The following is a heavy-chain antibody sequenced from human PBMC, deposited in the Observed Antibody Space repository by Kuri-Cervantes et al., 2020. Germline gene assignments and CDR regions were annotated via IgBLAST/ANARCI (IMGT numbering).Heavy chain of an antibody. CDR3: AREGWLRSGLCEDLGYYYGIDV. D-gene: IGHD5-12*01. J-gene: IGHJ6*02. Sequence: WGSLRLSCAVYGGSFSGYYWSWIRQPPGKGLEWIGDINHSGSTNYNPSLKSRVTISVDTSKVQFSLKLSSVTAADTAVYYCAREGWLRSGLCEDLGYYYGIDVWGQGTTVTVSS. CDR2: INHSGST. CDR1: GGSFSGYY. V-gene: IGHV4-34*01.